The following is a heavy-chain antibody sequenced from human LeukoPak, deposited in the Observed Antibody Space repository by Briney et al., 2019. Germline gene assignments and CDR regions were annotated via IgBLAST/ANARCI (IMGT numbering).Heavy chain of an antibody. CDR3: ARGGYYDSSGDYQWNWFDP. D-gene: IGHD3-22*01. CDR1: GGSFSGYY. CDR2: INHSGST. J-gene: IGHJ5*02. V-gene: IGHV4-34*01. Sequence: SETLSLTCAVYGGSFSGYYWSWIRQPPGKGLEWIGEINHSGSTNYNPSLKSRVTISVDASKNQFSLMLSSVTAADTAVYYCARGGYYDSSGDYQWNWFDPWGQGTLVTVSS.